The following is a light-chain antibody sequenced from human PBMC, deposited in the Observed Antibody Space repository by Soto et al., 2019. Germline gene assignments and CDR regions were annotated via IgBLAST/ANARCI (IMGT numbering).Light chain of an antibody. Sequence: EIVLTQSPGTLSLSPGERATLSCRASQSVSSNYLAWYQQKPGQAPRLLIYGASSRATGIPDRFSGSGSGTDFTLTISRLEPEDFAVYYCQHYDSSPLTFGGGTKVEIK. J-gene: IGKJ4*01. CDR2: GAS. CDR1: QSVSSNY. V-gene: IGKV3-20*01. CDR3: QHYDSSPLT.